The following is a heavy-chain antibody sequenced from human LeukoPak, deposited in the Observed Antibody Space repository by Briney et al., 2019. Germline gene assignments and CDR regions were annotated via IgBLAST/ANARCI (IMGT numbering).Heavy chain of an antibody. Sequence: SETLSLTCTVSGGSISSRGYYWSWIRQHPRKGLEWIGYIYYSGSTYYNPSLKSRVTISVDTSKNQFSLKLSSVTAADTAVYYCARVPTRSWFDPWGQGTLVTVSS. D-gene: IGHD2-15*01. J-gene: IGHJ5*02. V-gene: IGHV4-31*03. CDR1: GGSISSRGYY. CDR3: ARVPTRSWFDP. CDR2: IYYSGST.